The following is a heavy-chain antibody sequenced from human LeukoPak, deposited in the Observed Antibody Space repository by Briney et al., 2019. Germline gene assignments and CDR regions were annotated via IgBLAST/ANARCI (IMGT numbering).Heavy chain of an antibody. CDR2: ISGSGGST. V-gene: IGHV3-23*01. Sequence: GGSLRLSCAASGFTFDDYAMHWVRQAPGKGLEWVSAISGSGGSTYYADSVKGRFTISRDNSKNTLYLQMNSLRAEDTAVYYCAKDRAPGDYEFNYWGQGTLVTVSS. D-gene: IGHD4-17*01. CDR1: GFTFDDYA. CDR3: AKDRAPGDYEFNY. J-gene: IGHJ4*02.